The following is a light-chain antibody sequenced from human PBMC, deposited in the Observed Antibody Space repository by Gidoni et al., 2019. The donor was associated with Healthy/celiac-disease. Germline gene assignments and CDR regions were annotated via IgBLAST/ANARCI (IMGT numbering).Light chain of an antibody. J-gene: IGKJ4*01. CDR2: DAS. Sequence: ELVLTQSPATMSLSPGERATLSCRASQRVSSYLAWYQQKPGQAPRLLIYDASNRATGIPARFSGSGSGTDFTLTISSLEPEDFAVYYCQQRSNWPPAFGGGTKVENK. V-gene: IGKV3-11*01. CDR3: QQRSNWPPA. CDR1: QRVSSY.